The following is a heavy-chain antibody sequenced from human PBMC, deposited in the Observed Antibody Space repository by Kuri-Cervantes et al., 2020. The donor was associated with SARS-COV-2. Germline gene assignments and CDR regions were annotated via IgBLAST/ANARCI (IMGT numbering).Heavy chain of an antibody. CDR3: ARVEGAAAGTPSGNFDY. V-gene: IGHV4-4*07. J-gene: IGHJ4*02. D-gene: IGHD6-13*01. CDR1: GASISSYY. CDR2: IYHSGST. Sequence: SETLSLTCNVSGASISSYYWSWIRQPAGKGLEWIGRIYHSGSTYYNPSLKSRVTISADRSKNQFSLKLISVTAADTAVYYCARVEGAAAGTPSGNFDYWGQGTLVTVSS.